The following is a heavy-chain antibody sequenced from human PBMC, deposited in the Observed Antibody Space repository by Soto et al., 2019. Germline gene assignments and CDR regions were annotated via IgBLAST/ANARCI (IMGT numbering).Heavy chain of an antibody. Sequence: PGGSLRLSCAASGFTFSSYWMHWVRPAPGKGLVWVSRINSDGSSTSYADSVKGRFTISRDNAKNTLYLQMNSLRAEDTAVYYCARYAHASYYYYYMDVWGKGTTVTVSS. D-gene: IGHD2-2*01. CDR2: INSDGSST. J-gene: IGHJ6*03. V-gene: IGHV3-74*01. CDR3: ARYAHASYYYYYMDV. CDR1: GFTFSSYW.